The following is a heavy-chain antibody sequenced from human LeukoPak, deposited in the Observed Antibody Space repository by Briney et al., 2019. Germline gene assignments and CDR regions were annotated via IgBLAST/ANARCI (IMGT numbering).Heavy chain of an antibody. D-gene: IGHD1-26*01. CDR1: GFTFSSYA. CDR2: ISYDGSNK. J-gene: IGHJ3*02. V-gene: IGHV3-30*04. Sequence: PGGSLRLSCAASGFTFSSYAMHWVRQAPGKGLEWVAVISYDGSNKYYADSVKGRFTISRDNSKNTLYLQMNSLRAEDTAFYYCARYIVSYPHDAFDIWGQGTMVTVSS. CDR3: ARYIVSYPHDAFDI.